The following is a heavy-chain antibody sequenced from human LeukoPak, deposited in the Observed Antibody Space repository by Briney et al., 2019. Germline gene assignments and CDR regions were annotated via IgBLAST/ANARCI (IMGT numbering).Heavy chain of an antibody. CDR2: ISLAGTYI. D-gene: IGHD2-15*01. CDR1: ELSFKTYS. CDR3: ARGFCSGGTCYRITGTFDV. J-gene: IGHJ3*01. Sequence: PGGSLRLSCAASELSFKTYSMNWLRQSPGKGVEWVASISLAGTYIDYADSVKGRFTISRDNGNNSLFLEMTSLRADDTAVYYCARGFCSGGTCYRITGTFDVWGHGTMVSVSS. V-gene: IGHV3-21*01.